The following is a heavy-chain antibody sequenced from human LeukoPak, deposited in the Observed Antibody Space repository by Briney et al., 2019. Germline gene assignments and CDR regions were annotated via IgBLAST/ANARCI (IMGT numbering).Heavy chain of an antibody. CDR2: ISAYNGNT. V-gene: IGHV1-18*01. CDR3: AREGERDNWNDWYYYGMDV. Sequence: ASVKVSCKASGYTFTSYGISWVRQAPGQGLEWMGWISAYNGNTNYAQKLQGRVTMTTDTSTSTAYMELRSLRSDDTAAYYCAREGERDNWNDWYYYGMDVWGQGTTVTVSS. J-gene: IGHJ6*02. D-gene: IGHD1-1*01. CDR1: GYTFTSYG.